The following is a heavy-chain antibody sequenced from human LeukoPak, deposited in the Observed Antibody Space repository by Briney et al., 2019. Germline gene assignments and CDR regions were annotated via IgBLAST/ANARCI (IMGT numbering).Heavy chain of an antibody. Sequence: PGGSLRLSCAASGFTFSSYAMSWVRQAPGKGLEWVSAISGSGGSTYYADSVKGRFTISRDNSKNTLYLQMNSLRAEDTAVYYCAKQYCSSTSCYPNYYYYYMDAWGKGTTVTVSS. CDR3: AKQYCSSTSCYPNYYYYYMDA. J-gene: IGHJ6*03. D-gene: IGHD2-2*01. CDR2: ISGSGGST. CDR1: GFTFSSYA. V-gene: IGHV3-23*01.